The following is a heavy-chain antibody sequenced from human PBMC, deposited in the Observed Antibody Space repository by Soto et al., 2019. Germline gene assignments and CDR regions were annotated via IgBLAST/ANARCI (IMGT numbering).Heavy chain of an antibody. D-gene: IGHD6-6*01. CDR1: GFTFSSYG. Sequence: GGSLRLSCAASGFTFSSYGMHWVRQAPGKGLEWVAVISYDGSNKYYADSVKGRFTISRDNSKNTLYLQMNSLRAEDTAVYYCAKDHSSSSSYFDYWGQGTLVTVSS. CDR2: ISYDGSNK. J-gene: IGHJ4*02. CDR3: AKDHSSSSSYFDY. V-gene: IGHV3-30*18.